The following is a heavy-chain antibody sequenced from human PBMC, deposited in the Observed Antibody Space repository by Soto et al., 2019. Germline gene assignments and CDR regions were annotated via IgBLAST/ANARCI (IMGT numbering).Heavy chain of an antibody. J-gene: IGHJ6*03. Sequence: GASVKVSCKASGYTFTSYAMHWVRQAPRQRLEWMGWINAGNGNTKYSQKFQGRVTITRDTSASTAYMELSSLRSEDTAVYYCARSRGGGYCSGGSCPKVYYYMDVWGKGTTVTV. CDR3: ARSRGGGYCSGGSCPKVYYYMDV. CDR1: GYTFTSYA. CDR2: INAGNGNT. V-gene: IGHV1-3*01. D-gene: IGHD2-15*01.